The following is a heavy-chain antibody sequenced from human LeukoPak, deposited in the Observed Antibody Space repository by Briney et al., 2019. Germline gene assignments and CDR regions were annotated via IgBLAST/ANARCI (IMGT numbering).Heavy chain of an antibody. Sequence: SETLSLTCTVSGGSISSYYRSWIRQPAGKGLEWIGRIYTSGSTNYNPSLKSRVTMSVDTSKNQFSLKLSSVTAADTAVYYCARGLFWSGPNFDYWGQGTLVTVSS. CDR2: IYTSGST. V-gene: IGHV4-4*07. J-gene: IGHJ4*02. CDR3: ARGLFWSGPNFDY. D-gene: IGHD3-3*01. CDR1: GGSISSYY.